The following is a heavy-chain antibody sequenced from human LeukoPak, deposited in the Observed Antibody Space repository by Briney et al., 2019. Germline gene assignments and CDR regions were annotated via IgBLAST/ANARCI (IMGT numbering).Heavy chain of an antibody. Sequence: GGSLRLSCAASGFTFSHYAMAWVRQAPGKGLEWVSSISGSGGKTYLADSLKGRFTISRDNSKNTTFLEMNNLRVEDTALYFCAKGRRVGVASALDHWGLGTLVSVSS. CDR2: ISGSGGKT. CDR1: GFTFSHYA. V-gene: IGHV3-23*01. D-gene: IGHD1-26*01. CDR3: AKGRRVGVASALDH. J-gene: IGHJ4*02.